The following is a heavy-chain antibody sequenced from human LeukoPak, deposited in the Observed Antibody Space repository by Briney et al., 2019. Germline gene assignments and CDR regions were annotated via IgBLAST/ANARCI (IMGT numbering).Heavy chain of an antibody. CDR1: GYTFTGYY. J-gene: IGHJ5*02. Sequence: EASVEVSCKASGYTFTGYYMHWVRQAPGQGLEWMGWINPNSGGTDYAQKFQGRVTMTRDTSISTAYMELSRLRSDDTAVYYCARDAGYCSSTSCQGGWFDPWGQGTLVTVSS. D-gene: IGHD2-2*01. CDR2: INPNSGGT. CDR3: ARDAGYCSSTSCQGGWFDP. V-gene: IGHV1-2*02.